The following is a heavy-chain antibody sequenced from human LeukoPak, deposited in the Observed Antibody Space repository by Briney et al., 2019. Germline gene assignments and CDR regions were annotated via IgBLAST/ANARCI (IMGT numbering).Heavy chain of an antibody. CDR1: GFYFSGYS. Sequence: GGSLRLSCGASGFYFSGYSMNWVRQAPGKGLEWVASINGGSTYMYYGDSVKGRFTISRDNAKNSLHLQMDSLRVEDTAVYFCARVEATTGRNYHYYYMDVWGKGTTVTVSS. V-gene: IGHV3-21*01. CDR3: ARVEATTGRNYHYYYMDV. CDR2: INGGSTYM. J-gene: IGHJ6*03. D-gene: IGHD1-1*01.